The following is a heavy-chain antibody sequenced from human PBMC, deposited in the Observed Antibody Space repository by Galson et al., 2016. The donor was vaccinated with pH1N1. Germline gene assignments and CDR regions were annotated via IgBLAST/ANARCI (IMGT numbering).Heavy chain of an antibody. CDR3: AGTESGAQVDYYNYALDV. D-gene: IGHD1-26*01. J-gene: IGHJ6*02. V-gene: IGHV3-33*01. CDR1: GFRVDQYA. Sequence: SLRLSCAASGFRVDQYAFDWVRQAPGKALEWVGMIWYDGSNKFYSDSVKGRFTISRDDGRNTVYLQMDSLRVDDAAVYYCAGTESGAQVDYYNYALDVWGQGTLVSVSS. CDR2: IWYDGSNK.